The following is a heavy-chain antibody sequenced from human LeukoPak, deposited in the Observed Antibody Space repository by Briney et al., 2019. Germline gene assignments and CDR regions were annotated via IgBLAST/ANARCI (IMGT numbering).Heavy chain of an antibody. CDR1: GYTFTTNP. V-gene: IGHV1-18*01. CDR2: ISAYNGNT. CDR3: ARSLRLGELSYADY. Sequence: ASVKVSCKASGYTFTTNPISWVRQAPGQGLEWMGWISAYNGNTNYAQKFQGRVTMTTDTSTSTAYMELRSLRSDDTAVYYCARSLRLGELSYADYWGQGTLVTVSS. D-gene: IGHD3-16*02. J-gene: IGHJ4*02.